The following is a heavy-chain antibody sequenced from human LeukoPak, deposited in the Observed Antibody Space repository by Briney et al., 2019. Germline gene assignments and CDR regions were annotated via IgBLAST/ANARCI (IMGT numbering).Heavy chain of an antibody. J-gene: IGHJ4*02. V-gene: IGHV4-31*03. D-gene: IGHD3-22*01. CDR1: GDSISSGGYY. CDR2: IYYSGST. CDR3: ARDARFSSEGTFDY. Sequence: SETLSLTCSVFGDSISSGGYYWSWIRQHPGKGLEWIGYIYYSGSTYYNPSLKSRVTISVDTSKNQFSLKLSSVTAADTAVYYCARDARFSSEGTFDYWGQGTLVTVSS.